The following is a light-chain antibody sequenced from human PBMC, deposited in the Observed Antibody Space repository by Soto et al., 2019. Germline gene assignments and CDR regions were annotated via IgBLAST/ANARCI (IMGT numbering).Light chain of an antibody. CDR2: DAS. CDR3: QQRSNWPPYT. J-gene: IGKJ2*01. Sequence: EIVLTQSPATLSLSPGERVTLSCRASQSISSYLAWYQQKPGQAPRLLIYDASNRATGIPARFSGSGSGTNFTLTISSLEPEDFAVYYCQQRSNWPPYTFGQGTKLKIK. CDR1: QSISSY. V-gene: IGKV3-11*01.